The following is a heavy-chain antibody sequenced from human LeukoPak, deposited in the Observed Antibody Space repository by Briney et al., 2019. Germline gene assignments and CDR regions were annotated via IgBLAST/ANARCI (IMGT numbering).Heavy chain of an antibody. CDR2: ISAYNGNT. Sequence: ASVRVSCKASGYTFTSYGISWVRQAPGQGLEWMGWISAYNGNTNYAQKFQVRVTLTTDTSTRTAYMELRSLTSDDTAVYYCAREGNTWLDPWGQGALVTVSS. V-gene: IGHV1-18*01. J-gene: IGHJ5*02. CDR3: AREGNTWLDP. CDR1: GYTFTSYG.